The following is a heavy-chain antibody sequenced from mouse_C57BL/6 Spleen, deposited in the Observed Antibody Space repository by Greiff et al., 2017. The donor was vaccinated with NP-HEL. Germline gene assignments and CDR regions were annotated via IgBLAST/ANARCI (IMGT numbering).Heavy chain of an antibody. Sequence: DVQLVEPGGDLVKPGGSLKLSCAASGFTFTSYGMPWVRQTPGKRLEWVATISSGGSYTYYPDSVKGRFTISRDNAKNTLYLQMSSLKSEDTAMYYCARDEGYSNSGTWFAYWGQGTLVTVSA. CDR2: ISSGGSYT. J-gene: IGHJ3*01. V-gene: IGHV5-6*01. D-gene: IGHD2-5*01. CDR1: GFTFTSYG. CDR3: ARDEGYSNSGTWFAY.